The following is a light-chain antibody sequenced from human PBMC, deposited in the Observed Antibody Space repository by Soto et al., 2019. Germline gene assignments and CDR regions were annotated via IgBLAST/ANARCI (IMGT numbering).Light chain of an antibody. Sequence: DIQMTQYTPTLSGSVGDRVTITCRASQTISSWLAWYQQKPGKAPNILIYDDSTLERVVPSRFSGTGSWTEFTLNIDRLQPDDLATYYCQQYHTSSITFGQGTRLEIK. V-gene: IGKV1-5*01. J-gene: IGKJ5*01. CDR3: QQYHTSSIT. CDR2: DDS. CDR1: QTISSW.